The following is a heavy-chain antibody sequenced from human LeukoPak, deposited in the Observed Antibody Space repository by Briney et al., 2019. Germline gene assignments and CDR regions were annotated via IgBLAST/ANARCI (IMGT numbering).Heavy chain of an antibody. CDR2: ISGSGGST. V-gene: IGHV3-23*01. CDR1: GFTFTSYA. CDR3: AKDLPNPGTSRHFQY. D-gene: IGHD2-8*01. J-gene: IGHJ1*01. Sequence: GGSLRPSCAASGFTFTSYAMSWVRQAPGKGLEWVSSISGSGGSTYYADSVKGRFTISRDNSKNTLYLQMNSLRAEDTAVYYCAKDLPNPGTSRHFQYWGQGTLVTVSS.